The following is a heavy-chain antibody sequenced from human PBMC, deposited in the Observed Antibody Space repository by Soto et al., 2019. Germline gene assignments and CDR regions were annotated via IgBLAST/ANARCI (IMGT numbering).Heavy chain of an antibody. Sequence: SQTLSLTGDIFGGSVYSSIFTWIWIRQSKSRGLEWLGRTYYRSKWYNDYAESVKSRITINPDTSKNQFSLHLNSVTPEDTAVYFCVSLIGNGWFYFWGQGTLVPVSS. J-gene: IGHJ5*01. V-gene: IGHV6-1*01. CDR3: VSLIGNGWFYF. CDR1: GGSVYSSIFT. CDR2: TYYRSKWYN. D-gene: IGHD2-8*01.